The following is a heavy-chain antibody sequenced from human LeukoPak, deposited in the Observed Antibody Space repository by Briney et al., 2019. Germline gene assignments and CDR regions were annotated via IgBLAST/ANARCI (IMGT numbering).Heavy chain of an antibody. CDR1: GFTLSSYW. J-gene: IGHJ6*02. V-gene: IGHV3-7*03. Sequence: GGSLRLSCAASGFTLSSYWMSWVRQAPGKGLEWVANIKQDGSEKYYVDSVKGRFTISRDNAKNSLYLQMNSLRAEDTAVYYCARVGSGRLLEWLSPRFDYYYYYGMDVWGQGTTVTVSS. CDR3: ARVGSGRLLEWLSPRFDYYYYYGMDV. D-gene: IGHD3-3*01. CDR2: IKQDGSEK.